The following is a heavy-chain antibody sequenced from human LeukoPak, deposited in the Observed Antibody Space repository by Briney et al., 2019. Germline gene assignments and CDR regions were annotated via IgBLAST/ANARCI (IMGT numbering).Heavy chain of an antibody. J-gene: IGHJ4*02. CDR3: ARVCLGGGDCYGVDY. V-gene: IGHV4-59*01. D-gene: IGHD2-21*02. CDR2: IYYSGST. Sequence: SETLSLTCTVSGGSISSYYWSWIRQPPGKGLEWIGYIYYSGSTNYNPSLKSRVTISVDTSKNQFSLKLSSVTAADTAVYYCARVCLGGGDCYGVDYWGQGTLVTVSS. CDR1: GGSISSYY.